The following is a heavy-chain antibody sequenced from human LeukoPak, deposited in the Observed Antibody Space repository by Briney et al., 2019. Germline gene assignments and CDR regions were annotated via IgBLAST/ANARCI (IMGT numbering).Heavy chain of an antibody. J-gene: IGHJ4*02. V-gene: IGHV3-7*05. CDR1: GFTFSSYW. CDR3: AREGTAIITYDY. D-gene: IGHD5-18*01. CDR2: IKHDGREK. Sequence: PGGSLRLSCAASGFTFSSYWMSWVRQAPGKGLEWVANIKHDGREKYYVGSVRGRFTISRDNAKNSMYLQMNSLRPEDTAVCFCAREGTAIITYDYWGQGILVTVSS.